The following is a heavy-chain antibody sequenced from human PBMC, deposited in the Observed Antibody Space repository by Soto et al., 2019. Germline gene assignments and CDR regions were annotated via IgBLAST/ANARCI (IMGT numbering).Heavy chain of an antibody. D-gene: IGHD3-22*01. CDR2: ITIIGGST. CDR1: GFIFDDYS. J-gene: IGHJ4*02. Sequence: PGGSLRLSCAVSGFIFDDYSMSWVRQAPGKGLEWVSSITIIGGSTYYADSVTGRFTISRDTSKNTLYLQMNSLRAEDTAVYYCGRYYYDSGGYYSVHYWGQGTLVTVSS. CDR3: GRYYYDSGGYYSVHY. V-gene: IGHV3-23*01.